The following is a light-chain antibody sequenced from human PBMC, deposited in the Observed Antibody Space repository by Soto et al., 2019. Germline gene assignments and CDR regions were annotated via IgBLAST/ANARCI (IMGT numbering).Light chain of an antibody. V-gene: IGKV1-5*03. CDR2: KAS. CDR1: HSLSSW. CDR3: QQYRT. Sequence: DIQMTQSPSTLSASVGDRVTITCRASHSLSSWLAWYQQKPGKAPKLLIYKASTLESGVPSRFSGSGSGTEFTLTLSSLQPDDFATYYCQQYRTFGQGTKVELK. J-gene: IGKJ1*01.